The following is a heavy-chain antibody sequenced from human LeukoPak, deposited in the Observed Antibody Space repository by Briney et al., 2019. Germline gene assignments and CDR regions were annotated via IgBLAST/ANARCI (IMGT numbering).Heavy chain of an antibody. CDR2: IWYDGTNK. Sequence: TGGSLRLSCAASGFAFSTYGMHWVRQAPGKGLEWVALIWYDGTNKYYGDSVKGRFTISRDNSKNTLYLQMNSLRVEDTAVYYCARDRLGTTHIGHVDIWGQGTRVTVSS. CDR1: GFAFSTYG. V-gene: IGHV3-33*01. CDR3: ARDRLGTTHIGHVDI. D-gene: IGHD1-14*01. J-gene: IGHJ3*02.